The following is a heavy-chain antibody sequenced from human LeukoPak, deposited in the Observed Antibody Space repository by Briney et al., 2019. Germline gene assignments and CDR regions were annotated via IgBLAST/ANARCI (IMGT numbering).Heavy chain of an antibody. J-gene: IGHJ4*02. CDR2: ISAASGST. V-gene: IGHV1-18*01. CDR1: GYSFTSFG. CDR3: AKEQEGTAIPGVFDY. D-gene: IGHD2-21*02. Sequence: GASVKVSCMASGYSFTSFGLSWVRQAPGQGPEWMGWISAASGSTNYAQKFQDRVTMTTDTSTTTVYMELRSLRSDDTAVYYCAKEQEGTAIPGVFDYWGQGTVVTVSS.